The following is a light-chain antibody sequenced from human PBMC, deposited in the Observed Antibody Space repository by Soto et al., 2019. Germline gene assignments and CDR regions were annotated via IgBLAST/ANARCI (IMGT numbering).Light chain of an antibody. V-gene: IGKV3-11*01. CDR1: QSVSSY. CDR2: DAS. Sequence: VVLTHSPSTLSLSPRERATLYFMAVQSVSSYLAWYQQKPGQAPRLLIYDASNRATGIPARFSGGGSGTDFTLTISSLEPEDFAVYYCQQRSNWPITFGQGTRLEIK. J-gene: IGKJ5*01. CDR3: QQRSNWPIT.